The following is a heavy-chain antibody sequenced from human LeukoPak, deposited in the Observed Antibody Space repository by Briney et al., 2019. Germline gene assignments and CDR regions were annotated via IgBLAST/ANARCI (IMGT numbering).Heavy chain of an antibody. Sequence: GASVKVSCKASGYTFTSYDISWVRQAPGQGLEWMGGIIPIFGTANYAQKFQGRVTITADESTSTAYMELSSLRSEDTAVYYCARDTPAHIVVVTAPDDAFDIWGQGTMVTVSS. V-gene: IGHV1-69*13. CDR2: IIPIFGTA. CDR3: ARDTPAHIVVVTAPDDAFDI. D-gene: IGHD2-21*02. CDR1: GYTFTSYD. J-gene: IGHJ3*02.